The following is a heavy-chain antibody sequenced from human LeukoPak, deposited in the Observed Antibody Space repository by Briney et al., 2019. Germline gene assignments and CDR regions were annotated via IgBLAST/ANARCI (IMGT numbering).Heavy chain of an antibody. J-gene: IGHJ4*02. CDR3: AKSTGSTPTHTLDY. CDR2: IGGSDGNT. CDR1: GFTFGSYA. Sequence: GGSLRLSCAASGFTFGSYAMSWVRQAPENGLEWVSAIGGSDGNTYYADSVKGRFTISRDNSKNRLYLQMNSLRVEDTAMYYCAKSTGSTPTHTLDYWGQGTRVTVSS. D-gene: IGHD3-10*01. V-gene: IGHV3-23*01.